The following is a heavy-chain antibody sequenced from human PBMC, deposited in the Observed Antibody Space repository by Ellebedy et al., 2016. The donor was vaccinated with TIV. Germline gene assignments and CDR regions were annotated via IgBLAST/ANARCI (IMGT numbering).Heavy chain of an antibody. J-gene: IGHJ5*02. V-gene: IGHV3-13*01. Sequence: GESLKISCAASGFTFSNYDMHWVCQATGKGLEWVSGIGTAGDTYYPGSVKGRFTISRENAKNSLFLQMNSLRDGDTAVYYCARGRYGPWGQGTLVTVSS. D-gene: IGHD3-10*01. CDR2: IGTAGDT. CDR1: GFTFSNYD. CDR3: ARGRYGP.